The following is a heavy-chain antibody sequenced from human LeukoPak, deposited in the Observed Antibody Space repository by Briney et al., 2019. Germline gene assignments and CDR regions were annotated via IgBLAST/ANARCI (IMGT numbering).Heavy chain of an antibody. D-gene: IGHD5-12*01. CDR2: INSDGSST. Sequence: PGGSLRLSCAASGFTFSSYWMHWVRQAPGKGLVWVSRINSDGSSTSYADSVKGRFTISRDDAKNTLYLQMNSLRAEDTAVYYCAGVHSGYRYFDYWGQGTLVTVSS. V-gene: IGHV3-74*01. J-gene: IGHJ4*02. CDR3: AGVHSGYRYFDY. CDR1: GFTFSSYW.